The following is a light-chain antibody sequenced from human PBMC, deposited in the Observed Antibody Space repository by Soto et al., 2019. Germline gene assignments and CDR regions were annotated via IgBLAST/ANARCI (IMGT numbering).Light chain of an antibody. V-gene: IGLV2-8*01. CDR1: SSDVGGYNY. CDR3: SSYGGRNRVV. CDR2: EVS. Sequence: QSALTQPPSASGSPGQSVTISCTGTSSDVGGYNYVSWYQQHPGKAPKLMIYEVSKRPSGVPDRFSGSKSGNTASLTVSGLQAEDEADYYCSSYGGRNRVVFGGGTQLTVL. J-gene: IGLJ2*01.